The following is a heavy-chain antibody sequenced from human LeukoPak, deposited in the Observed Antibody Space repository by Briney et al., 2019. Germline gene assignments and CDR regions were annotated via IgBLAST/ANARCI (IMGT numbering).Heavy chain of an antibody. CDR1: GGTFSSYA. CDR3: ASDAAAGTLSAFY. J-gene: IGHJ4*02. V-gene: IGHV1-69*13. CDR2: IIPIFGTA. Sequence: SVKVSCKASGGTFSSYAISWVRQAPGQGLEWMGGIIPIFGTANYAQKFQGRVTITADESTSTAYMELSSLRSEDTAVYYCASDAAAGTLSAFYWGQGTLVTVSS. D-gene: IGHD6-13*01.